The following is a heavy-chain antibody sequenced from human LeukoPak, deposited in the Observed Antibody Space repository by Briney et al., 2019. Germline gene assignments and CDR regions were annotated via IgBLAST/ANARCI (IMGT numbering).Heavy chain of an antibody. D-gene: IGHD6-6*01. J-gene: IGHJ4*02. CDR1: GFTFSTYW. CDR3: AREYSSSAGDY. CDR2: INQDESKT. Sequence: PGGSLRLSCAASGFTFSTYWMSWVRQAPGKGLEWLATINQDESKTYYVDSVRGRFTISRDNAKNTLFLQVYSLRAEDTAVYYCAREYSSSAGDYWGQGTLVSVSS. V-gene: IGHV3-7*05.